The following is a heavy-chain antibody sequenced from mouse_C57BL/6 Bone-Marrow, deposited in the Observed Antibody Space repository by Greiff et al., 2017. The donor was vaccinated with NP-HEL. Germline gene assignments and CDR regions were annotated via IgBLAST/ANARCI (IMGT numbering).Heavy chain of an antibody. CDR3: AQAVTTVVAKYFDV. CDR1: GYSITSGYY. Sequence: EVKLMESGPGLVKPSQSLSLTCSVTGYSITSGYYWNWIRQFPGNKLEWMGYISYDGSNNYNPSLKNRISITRDTSKNQFFLKLNSVTTEDTATYYCAQAVTTVVAKYFDVWGTGTTVTVSS. CDR2: ISYDGSN. V-gene: IGHV3-6*01. D-gene: IGHD1-1*01. J-gene: IGHJ1*03.